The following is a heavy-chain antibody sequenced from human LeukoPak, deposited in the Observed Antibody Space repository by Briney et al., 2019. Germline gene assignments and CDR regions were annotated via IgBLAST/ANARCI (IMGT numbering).Heavy chain of an antibody. CDR1: GFTFRCFW. D-gene: IGHD3-22*01. J-gene: IGHJ4*02. V-gene: IGHV3-7*01. CDR3: ARGSHDISGYRYFFDY. Sequence: GGSLRLSCAASGFTFRCFWMSWVRQAPGKGLEWVANINQDGSAGYFVDSVKGRFTISRDNAMTSLYLHMDSLRAEDTGIYFCARGSHDISGYRYFFDYWGQGTLVTVSS. CDR2: INQDGSAG.